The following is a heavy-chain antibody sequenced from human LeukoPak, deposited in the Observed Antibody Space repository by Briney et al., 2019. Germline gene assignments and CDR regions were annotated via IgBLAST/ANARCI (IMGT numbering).Heavy chain of an antibody. D-gene: IGHD3-22*01. Sequence: PGGSLRLSCAASGFTVSSNYMSWVRQAPGKGLEWVSVIYSGGSTYYADSVKGRFTISRDNSKDTLYLQMNSLRAEDTAVYYCARDDSSGFGDAFDIWGQGTMFTVSS. J-gene: IGHJ3*02. V-gene: IGHV3-66*01. CDR3: ARDDSSGFGDAFDI. CDR2: IYSGGST. CDR1: GFTVSSNY.